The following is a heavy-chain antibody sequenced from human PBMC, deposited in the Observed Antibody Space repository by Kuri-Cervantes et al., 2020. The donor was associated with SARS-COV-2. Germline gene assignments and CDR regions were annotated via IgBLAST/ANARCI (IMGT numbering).Heavy chain of an antibody. D-gene: IGHD3-3*01. CDR3: ARIKATPPQYYDFWGGYYTNNWFDH. J-gene: IGHJ5*02. Sequence: ASVKVSCKASGYTFTRYGISWVRQAPGQGLEWMGWMNPNSGNTGYAQKFQGRATITRNTSIRTAYMELSSLRSEDTAVYYCARIKATPPQYYDFWGGYYTNNWFDHWGQGTLVTVSS. CDR1: GYTFTRYG. CDR2: MNPNSGNT. V-gene: IGHV1-8*03.